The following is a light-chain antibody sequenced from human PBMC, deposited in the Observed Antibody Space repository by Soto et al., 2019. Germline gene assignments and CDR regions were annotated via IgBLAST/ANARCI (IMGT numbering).Light chain of an antibody. CDR1: QGISSW. J-gene: IGKJ4*01. CDR3: QQANSLPLT. V-gene: IGKV1-12*01. Sequence: DIQMTQSPSSVSASVGDRVTITCRASQGISSWLAWYQHKPGKAPKLLMYVASSLQSGVPSRFTGSGSGTDFTLTINSLQPEDFATYYCQQANSLPLTFGGGTKLDIK. CDR2: VAS.